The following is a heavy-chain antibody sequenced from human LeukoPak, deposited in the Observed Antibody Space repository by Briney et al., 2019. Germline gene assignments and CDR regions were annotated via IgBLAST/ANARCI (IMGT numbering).Heavy chain of an antibody. J-gene: IGHJ4*02. V-gene: IGHV4-38-2*02. CDR2: IYHSGST. CDR3: ARQVLLWFGELRPSGYFDY. D-gene: IGHD3-10*01. Sequence: SETLSLTCTVSGYSISSGYYWGWIRQPPGKGLEWIGSIYHSGSTYYNPSLKSRVTISVDTSKNQFSLKLSSVTAADTAVYYCARQVLLWFGELRPSGYFDYWGQGTLVTVSS. CDR1: GYSISSGYY.